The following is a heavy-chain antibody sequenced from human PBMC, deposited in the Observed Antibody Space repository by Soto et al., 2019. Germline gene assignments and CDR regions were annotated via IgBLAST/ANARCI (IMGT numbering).Heavy chain of an antibody. CDR3: ARVGMTDWFDP. D-gene: IGHD1-20*01. CDR2: LYHNEST. J-gene: IGHJ5*02. Sequence: SETLSLTCVVTGYWIGSSFYWGWIRQPPGKGLEWIGSLYHNESTYYNPSLKSRVTISVDTSKNGFSLKLASVTAADTAVYYCARVGMTDWFDPWGQGTLVTVSS. CDR1: GYWIGSSFY. V-gene: IGHV4-38-2*01.